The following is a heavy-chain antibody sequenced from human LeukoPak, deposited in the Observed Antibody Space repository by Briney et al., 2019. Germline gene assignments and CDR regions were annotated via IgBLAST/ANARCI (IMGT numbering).Heavy chain of an antibody. D-gene: IGHD3-10*01. CDR2: INHSGST. Sequence: SETLSLTCAVYGGSFSGYYWSWIRQPPGKGLEWIGEINHSGSTNYNPSLKSRVTISVDTSKNQFSLKLSSVTAADTAVYYCATWTGSGSSYRQVFDYWGQGTLVTVSS. J-gene: IGHJ4*02. V-gene: IGHV4-34*01. CDR3: ATWTGSGSSYRQVFDY. CDR1: GGSFSGYY.